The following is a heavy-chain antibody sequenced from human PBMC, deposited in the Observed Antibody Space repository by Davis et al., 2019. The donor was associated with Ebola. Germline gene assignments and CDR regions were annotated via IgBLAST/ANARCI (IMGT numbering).Heavy chain of an antibody. V-gene: IGHV3-23*01. CDR2: ISGSGGST. D-gene: IGHD2-2*01. Sequence: GESLKISCAASGFTFSSYAMSWVRQAPGKGLEWVSAISGSGGSTYYADSVKGRFTISRDNSKNSLYLQMNSLRDEDTAVYYCARDPGDCSSTSCYFDYWGQGTLVTVSS. CDR1: GFTFSSYA. J-gene: IGHJ4*02. CDR3: ARDPGDCSSTSCYFDY.